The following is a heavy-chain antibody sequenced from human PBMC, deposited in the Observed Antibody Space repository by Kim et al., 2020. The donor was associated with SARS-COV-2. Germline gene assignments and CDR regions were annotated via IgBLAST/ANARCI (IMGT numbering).Heavy chain of an antibody. D-gene: IGHD4-17*01. J-gene: IGHJ4*02. CDR3: AREDDYGDYEGYFDY. CDR2: IWYDGSNK. Sequence: GRSLRLSCAASGFTFSSYGMHWVRQAPGKGLEWVAVIWYDGSNKYYADSVKGRFTISRDNSKNTLYLQMNSLRAEDTAVYYCAREDDYGDYEGYFDYWGQGTLVTVSS. V-gene: IGHV3-33*01. CDR1: GFTFSSYG.